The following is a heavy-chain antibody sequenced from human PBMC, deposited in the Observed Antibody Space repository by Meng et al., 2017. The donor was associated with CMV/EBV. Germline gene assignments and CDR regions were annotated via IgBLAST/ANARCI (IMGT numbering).Heavy chain of an antibody. Sequence: SQTLSLTCAVYGGSFSGYYWSWIRQPPGKGLEWIGEINHSGSTNYNPSLKSRVTISVDTSKNQFSLKLSSVTAADTAVYYCARGRVSSWYGTSYYYYGMDAWGQGTTVTVSS. CDR2: INHSGST. J-gene: IGHJ6*02. CDR1: GGSFSGYY. V-gene: IGHV4-34*01. CDR3: ARGRVSSWYGTSYYYYGMDA. D-gene: IGHD6-13*01.